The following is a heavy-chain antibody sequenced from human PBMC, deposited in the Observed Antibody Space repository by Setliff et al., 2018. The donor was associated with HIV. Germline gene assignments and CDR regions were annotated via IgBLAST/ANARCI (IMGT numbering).Heavy chain of an antibody. CDR2: IYHSGST. Sequence: PSETLPLTCTVSSSSIRGGGYYWNWIRQHPGKGLEWIGYIYHSGSTYYNPSLKSRVTISVDTSKNQFSLKLSSVTAADTAIYYCARGTPDHEVWYFDLWGRGTLVTVSS. V-gene: IGHV4-31*03. CDR1: SSSIRGGGYY. J-gene: IGHJ2*01. CDR3: ARGTPDHEVWYFDL.